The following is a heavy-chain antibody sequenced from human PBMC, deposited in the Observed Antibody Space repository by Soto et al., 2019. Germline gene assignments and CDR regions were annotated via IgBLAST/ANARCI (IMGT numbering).Heavy chain of an antibody. CDR2: IYYSGST. CDR3: AREVDGGDRDYYGLDG. V-gene: IGHV4-30-4*08. Sequence: PSETLSLTCTVSGGSISSGGYYWSWIRQHPGKGLEWIGYIYYSGSTYYNPSLKSRVTISVDTSKNQFSLQLSSVTAADTAVYFCAREVDGGDRDYYGLDGWGKGTKVTVDS. J-gene: IGHJ6*04. D-gene: IGHD2-21*02. CDR1: GGSISSGGYY.